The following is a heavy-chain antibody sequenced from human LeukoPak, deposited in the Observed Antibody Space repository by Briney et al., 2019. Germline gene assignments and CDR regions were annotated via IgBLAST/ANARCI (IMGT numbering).Heavy chain of an antibody. CDR3: AREGDYSTDDYYYGMDV. J-gene: IGHJ6*02. D-gene: IGHD4-11*01. V-gene: IGHV1-69*01. Sequence: ASVKVSCKASGGTFSRYAISWVRQAPGQGLEWMGGISPIFGTVNYAQKFQGRVTIPADESTSTAYMEVSSLRSEDTAVYHCAREGDYSTDDYYYGMDVWGQGTTVTVSS. CDR1: GGTFSRYA. CDR2: ISPIFGTV.